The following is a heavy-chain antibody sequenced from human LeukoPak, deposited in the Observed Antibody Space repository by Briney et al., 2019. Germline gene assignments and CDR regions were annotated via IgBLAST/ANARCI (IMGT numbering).Heavy chain of an antibody. Sequence: AGTLSLTGTVSVGSIRSSSPYWGWIRQPPGKGLEWIGIIFYSGNTYYTPSLKSRLTISIDTSKNQFSLNLRSVTAADPAVYYCASHFGRSSMVRGGRLDVWGQGTTVTVSS. CDR3: ASHFGRSSMVRGGRLDV. CDR1: VGSIRSSSPY. J-gene: IGHJ6*02. V-gene: IGHV4-39*01. D-gene: IGHD3-10*01. CDR2: IFYSGNT.